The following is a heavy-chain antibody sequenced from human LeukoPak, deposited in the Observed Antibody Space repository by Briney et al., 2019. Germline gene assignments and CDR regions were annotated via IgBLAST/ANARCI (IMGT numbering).Heavy chain of an antibody. CDR1: GGSCSGYY. Sequence: PSETLALTCAVYGGSCSGYYWSWIRQPPGKGLEWIGEINHSGSTNYNPSLKSRVTISVDTSKNQFSLKLSSVTAADTAVYYCARSSSSGYVLRGFDPWGQGTLVTVPS. D-gene: IGHD3-22*01. V-gene: IGHV4-34*01. J-gene: IGHJ5*02. CDR2: INHSGST. CDR3: ARSSSSGYVLRGFDP.